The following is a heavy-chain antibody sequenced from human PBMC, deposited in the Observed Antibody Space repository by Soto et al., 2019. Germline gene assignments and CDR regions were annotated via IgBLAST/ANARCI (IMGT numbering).Heavy chain of an antibody. CDR3: ARDRNYYDSSGPFDP. CDR1: GFTFSSYS. V-gene: IGHV3-21*01. J-gene: IGHJ5*02. CDR2: ISSSSSYI. D-gene: IGHD3-22*01. Sequence: PGGSLRLSCAASGFTFSSYSMNWVRQAPGKGLEWVSSISSSSSYIYYADSVKGRFTISRDNAKNSLYLQMNSLRAEDTAVYYCARDRNYYDSSGPFDPWGQGTLVTVSS.